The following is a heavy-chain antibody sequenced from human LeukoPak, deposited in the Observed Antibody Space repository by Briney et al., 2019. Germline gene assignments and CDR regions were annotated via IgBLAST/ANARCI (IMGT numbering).Heavy chain of an antibody. Sequence: GGSLRLSCAASGFTFSSYSMNWVRQAPGKGLEWVSSISSSSSYIYYADSVKGRFTISRDNAKNSLYLQMNSLRAEDTAVYYCAKSLQTAAGMVDAFDIWGQGTMVTVSS. CDR3: AKSLQTAAGMVDAFDI. J-gene: IGHJ3*02. D-gene: IGHD6-13*01. V-gene: IGHV3-21*01. CDR1: GFTFSSYS. CDR2: ISSSSSYI.